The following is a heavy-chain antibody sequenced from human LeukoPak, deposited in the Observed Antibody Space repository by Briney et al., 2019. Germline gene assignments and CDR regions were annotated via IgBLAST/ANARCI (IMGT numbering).Heavy chain of an antibody. CDR2: ISAYNGNT. Sequence: ASVKVSCKASGYTFTSYGISWVRQAPGQGLEWMGWISAYNGNTNYAQKLQGRVTMTTDTSTSTAYMELRSLRSDDTAVYYCARPPPRGSGGSASFAPWGQEPLVTVS. J-gene: IGHJ5*02. D-gene: IGHD2-15*01. CDR1: GYTFTSYG. CDR3: ARPPPRGSGGSASFAP. V-gene: IGHV1-18*04.